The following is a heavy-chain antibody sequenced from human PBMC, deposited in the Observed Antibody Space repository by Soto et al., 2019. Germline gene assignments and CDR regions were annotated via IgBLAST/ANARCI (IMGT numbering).Heavy chain of an antibody. CDR3: ARFAYCGGDCYSHGMDV. V-gene: IGHV1-69*13. CDR1: GGTFSSYA. D-gene: IGHD2-21*02. J-gene: IGHJ6*02. CDR2: IIPIFGTA. Sequence: ASVKVSCKASGGTFSSYAISWVRQAPGQGLEWMGGIIPIFGTANYAQKFQGRVTITADESTSTAYMELSSLRSEDTAVYYCARFAYCGGDCYSHGMDVWGQGTTVTVSS.